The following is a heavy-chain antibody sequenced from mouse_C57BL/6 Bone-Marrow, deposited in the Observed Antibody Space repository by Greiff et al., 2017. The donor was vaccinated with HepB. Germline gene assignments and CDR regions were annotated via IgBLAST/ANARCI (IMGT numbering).Heavy chain of an antibody. Sequence: QVQLQQPGAELVKPGASVKVSCKASGYTFTSYWMHWVKQRPGQGLEWIGRIHPSDSDTNDNQKFKGKATLTVDKSSSTAYMQLSSLTSEDSAVYYCATLGGTVVATDYAMDYWGQGTSVTVSS. CDR1: GYTFTSYW. CDR2: IHPSDSDT. CDR3: ATLGGTVVATDYAMDY. V-gene: IGHV1-74*01. D-gene: IGHD1-1*01. J-gene: IGHJ4*01.